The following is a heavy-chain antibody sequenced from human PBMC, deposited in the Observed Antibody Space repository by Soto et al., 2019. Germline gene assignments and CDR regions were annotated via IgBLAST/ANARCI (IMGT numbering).Heavy chain of an antibody. CDR1: GYTFTSYG. Sequence: ASVKVSCKASGYTFTSYGISWVRQAPGQGLEWMGWTSAYNGNTNYAQKLQGRVTMTTDTSTSTAYMELRSLRSDDTAVYYCAYGGNSGYYYYGMDVWGQGTTVTVSS. J-gene: IGHJ6*02. CDR2: TSAYNGNT. CDR3: AYGGNSGYYYYGMDV. V-gene: IGHV1-18*01. D-gene: IGHD4-17*01.